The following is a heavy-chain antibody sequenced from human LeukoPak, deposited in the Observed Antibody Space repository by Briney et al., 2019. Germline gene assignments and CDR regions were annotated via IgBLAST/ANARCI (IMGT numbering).Heavy chain of an antibody. V-gene: IGHV4-34*01. CDR2: INHSGST. CDR1: GGSFSGYY. J-gene: IGHJ4*02. D-gene: IGHD1-26*01. Sequence: LETLSLTCAVYGGSFSGYYWSWMRQPPGKGLEWIGEINHSGSTHYNPSLKSRVTISVDTSKNQFSLKLTSVTAADTAVYYCARGELIFDFWGEGTLVPVSS. CDR3: ARGELIFDF.